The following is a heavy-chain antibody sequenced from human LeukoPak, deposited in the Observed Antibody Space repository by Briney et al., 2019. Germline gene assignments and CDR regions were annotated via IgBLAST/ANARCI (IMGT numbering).Heavy chain of an antibody. D-gene: IGHD3-10*01. J-gene: IGHJ4*02. V-gene: IGHV1-2*02. Sequence: GASVKVSCKAFGYTFSSYYIHWVRQAPGQALEWLGWIDPNSGVSSSPQKFQGRVSMARDTSLSTVFMELKRLTSADTAIYYCANSMVQEGFILDYWGQGTVVTVSS. CDR1: GYTFSSYY. CDR2: IDPNSGVS. CDR3: ANSMVQEGFILDY.